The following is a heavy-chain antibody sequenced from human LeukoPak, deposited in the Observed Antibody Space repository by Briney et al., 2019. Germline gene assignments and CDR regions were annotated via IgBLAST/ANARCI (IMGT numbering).Heavy chain of an antibody. V-gene: IGHV3-7*01. CDR2: IKHDLSEK. J-gene: IGHJ5*02. CDR3: AKWDFFGDYFSFDP. D-gene: IGHD1-26*01. Sequence: PGGSLRLSCAASGFTFTRDWMSWVRQAPGKGLEWVATIKHDLSEKCYGDSVKGRFTVSRDNPKNSLFLQMNSLRVEDTALYFCAKWDFFGDYFSFDPRGQGTRVTVSS. CDR1: GFTFTRDW.